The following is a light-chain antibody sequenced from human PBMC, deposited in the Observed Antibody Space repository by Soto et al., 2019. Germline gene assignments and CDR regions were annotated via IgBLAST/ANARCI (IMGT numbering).Light chain of an antibody. Sequence: QSVLTQPPSVSAAPGQKVTISCSGSSSNIGNNYVSWYQLLPATAPKLLIYDNNKRPSGIPDRFSGSKSGTSATLGITGLQTGDEAKYCCGTWDSSLSAVVFGGGTKLTVL. CDR3: GTWDSSLSAVV. CDR2: DNN. CDR1: SSNIGNNY. V-gene: IGLV1-51*01. J-gene: IGLJ2*01.